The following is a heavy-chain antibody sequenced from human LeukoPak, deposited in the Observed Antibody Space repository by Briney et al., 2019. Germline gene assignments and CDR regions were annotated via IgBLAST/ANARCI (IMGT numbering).Heavy chain of an antibody. Sequence: GGSLRLSCAASGFTFSGSAMHWVHQASGKGLEWVGRIRSKANSYATAYAASVKGRFTISRDDSKNTAYLQMNSLKTEDTAVYYCTRYYYDSSGYYYLFDYWGQGTLVTVSS. CDR2: IRSKANSYAT. D-gene: IGHD3-22*01. CDR1: GFTFSGSA. V-gene: IGHV3-73*01. J-gene: IGHJ4*02. CDR3: TRYYYDSSGYYYLFDY.